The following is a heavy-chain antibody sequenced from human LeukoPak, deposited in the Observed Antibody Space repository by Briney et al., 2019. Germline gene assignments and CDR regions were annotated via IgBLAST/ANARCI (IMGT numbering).Heavy chain of an antibody. V-gene: IGHV4-34*01. J-gene: IGHJ4*02. D-gene: IGHD6-13*01. CDR2: INHSGST. Sequence: SETLSLTGAVYGGSFSGYYWSWIRQPPGKGLEWIGEINHSGSTNYNPSLKSRVTISVDTSKNQFSLKLSSVTAADTAVYYCARDRLPPYSSSWYDYFDYWGQGTLVTVSS. CDR1: GGSFSGYY. CDR3: ARDRLPPYSSSWYDYFDY.